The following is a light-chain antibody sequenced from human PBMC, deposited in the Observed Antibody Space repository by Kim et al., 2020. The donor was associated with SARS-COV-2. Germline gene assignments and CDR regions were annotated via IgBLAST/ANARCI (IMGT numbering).Light chain of an antibody. CDR1: QGISSY. CDR3: QQYYSYPPT. V-gene: IGKV1-8*01. Sequence: ASTGDRVTITCRASQGISSYLSWYQQKPGKAPKLLIYAASTLQSGVPSRFSGSGSGTDFTLTISCLQSEDFATYYCQQYYSYPPTFGQGTKVDIK. J-gene: IGKJ1*01. CDR2: AAS.